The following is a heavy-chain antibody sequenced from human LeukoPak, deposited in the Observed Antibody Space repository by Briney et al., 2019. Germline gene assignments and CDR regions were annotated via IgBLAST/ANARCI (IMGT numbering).Heavy chain of an antibody. CDR2: INPYNGNT. CDR1: GYTFNSYG. CDR3: ARRGLTNEDTYCNSTGCYIASGDWFDP. V-gene: IGHV1-18*01. J-gene: IGHJ5*02. D-gene: IGHD2-2*02. Sequence: ATVKVSCKTSGYTFNSYGISWVRQAPGQGLAWMGWINPYNGNTNYAQNLQGRVTMTTGTSTSTAYMELRSLRSDDTAVYYCARRGLTNEDTYCNSTGCYIASGDWFDPWGQGTLVTVSS.